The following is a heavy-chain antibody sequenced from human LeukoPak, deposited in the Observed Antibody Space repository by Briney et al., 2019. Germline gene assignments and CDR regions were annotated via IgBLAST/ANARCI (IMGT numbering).Heavy chain of an antibody. Sequence: SQTLSLTCTVSGGSISSYYWSWIRQPPGKGLEWIGYIYYSGSTNYNPSLKSRVTISVDTSKNQFSLKLSSVTAADTAVYYCARHRFDRYYYYGMDVWGQGTTVTVSS. V-gene: IGHV4-59*08. CDR2: IYYSGST. CDR3: ARHRFDRYYYYGMDV. J-gene: IGHJ6*02. D-gene: IGHD3-10*01. CDR1: GGSISSYY.